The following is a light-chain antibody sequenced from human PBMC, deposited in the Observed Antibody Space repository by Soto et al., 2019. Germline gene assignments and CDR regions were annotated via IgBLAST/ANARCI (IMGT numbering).Light chain of an antibody. CDR2: EVS. Sequence: QSVLTQPASVSGSPGQSITISCTGTSSDIGGYNYVSWYQQDPGKAPRLIIYEVSNRPSGVSNRFSGSKSGDTASLTISGLQAEDEADYYCSSYTRSDTWVFGGGTKLTVL. CDR3: SSYTRSDTWV. V-gene: IGLV2-14*01. J-gene: IGLJ3*02. CDR1: SSDIGGYNY.